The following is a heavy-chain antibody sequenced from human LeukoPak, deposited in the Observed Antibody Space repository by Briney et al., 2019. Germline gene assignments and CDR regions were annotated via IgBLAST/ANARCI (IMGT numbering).Heavy chain of an antibody. Sequence: PSETLSLTCAVYGGSFSGYYWSWIRQPPGKGLEWIGEINHSGSTNYNPSLKSRVTISVDTSKNQFSLKLSSVTAADTAVYYCARDRYSSSSSGYYYYYMDVWGKGTTVTVSS. D-gene: IGHD6-13*01. CDR3: ARDRYSSSSSGYYYYYMDV. J-gene: IGHJ6*03. V-gene: IGHV4-34*01. CDR1: GGSFSGYY. CDR2: INHSGST.